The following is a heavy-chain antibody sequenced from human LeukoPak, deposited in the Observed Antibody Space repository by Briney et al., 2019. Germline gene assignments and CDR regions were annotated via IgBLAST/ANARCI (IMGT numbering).Heavy chain of an antibody. Sequence: PSETLPLTCAVSGASISSDKWWSWVRQPPGKGLEWIGEINHSGNTNYSPSLKSRVTMSTDKSKNEFSLRLTSVTAADTAVYYCARAGVWLPAVWGQGTLVTVSS. CDR3: ARAGVWLPAV. CDR2: INHSGNT. CDR1: GASISSDKW. D-gene: IGHD3-9*01. J-gene: IGHJ4*02. V-gene: IGHV4-4*02.